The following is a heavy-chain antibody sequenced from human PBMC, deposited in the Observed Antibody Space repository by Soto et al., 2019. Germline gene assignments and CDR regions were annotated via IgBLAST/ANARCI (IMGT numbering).Heavy chain of an antibody. Sequence: SQTLSLTCAISGDSVSSNSAAWNWIRQSPSRGLAWLGRTYYRSKWYNEYAGSVKSRITIKPDTSKNQFSLQLNSVIPEDTAVYYCAGMQEGALAYWGQGTLVTVSS. CDR1: GDSVSSNSAA. D-gene: IGHD1-26*01. CDR3: AGMQEGALAY. J-gene: IGHJ4*02. CDR2: TYYRSKWYN. V-gene: IGHV6-1*01.